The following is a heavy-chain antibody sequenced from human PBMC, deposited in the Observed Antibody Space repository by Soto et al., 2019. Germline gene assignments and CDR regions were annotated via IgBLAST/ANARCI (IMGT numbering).Heavy chain of an antibody. J-gene: IGHJ4*02. CDR3: ARGDQGFDY. CDR2: TYYRSKLFN. CDR1: RDSVPSNSPA. D-gene: IGHD3-16*01. V-gene: IGHV6-1*01. Sequence: QTLALTCAVSRDSVPSNSPAWNWIRQSPSRGLEWLGRTYYRSKLFNNYALSVKSRITINPDTSKNQFSLQLNSVTPEDTAVYYGARGDQGFDYWGQGSLVTVSS.